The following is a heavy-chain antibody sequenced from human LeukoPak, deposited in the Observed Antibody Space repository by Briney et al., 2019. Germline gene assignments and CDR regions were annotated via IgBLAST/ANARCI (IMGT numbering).Heavy chain of an antibody. D-gene: IGHD6-13*01. CDR3: ARTKYSSSWSVDAFDI. Sequence: ASVKVSCKASGYTFTSYDINWVRQASGQGLEWMGRIIPILGIANYAQKFQGRVTITADKSTSTAYMELSSLRSEDTAVYYCARTKYSSSWSVDAFDIWGQGTMVTVSS. CDR2: IIPILGIA. J-gene: IGHJ3*02. V-gene: IGHV1-69*04. CDR1: GYTFTSYD.